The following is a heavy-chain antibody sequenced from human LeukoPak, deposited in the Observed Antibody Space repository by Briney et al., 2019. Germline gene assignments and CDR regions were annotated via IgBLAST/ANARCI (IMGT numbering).Heavy chain of an antibody. CDR2: ISAYNGNT. CDR1: GYTFTSYG. D-gene: IGHD2-15*01. J-gene: IGHJ4*02. Sequence: GASVKVSCKASGYTFTSYGISWLRQAPGQGLEWMGWISAYNGNTNYAQKLQGRVTMTTDTSTSTAYMELRSLRSDDTAVYYCARAPLWRASKNDIVVVVAAQDYWGQGTLVTVSS. V-gene: IGHV1-18*01. CDR3: ARAPLWRASKNDIVVVVAAQDY.